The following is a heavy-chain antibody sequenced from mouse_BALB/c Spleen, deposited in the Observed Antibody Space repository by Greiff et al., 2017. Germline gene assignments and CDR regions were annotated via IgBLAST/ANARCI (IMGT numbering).Heavy chain of an antibody. CDR2: ISDGGSYT. Sequence: EVQRVESGGGLVKPGGSLKLSCAASGFTFSDYYMYWVRQTPEKRLEWVATISDGGSYTYYPDSVKGRFTISRDNAKNNLYLQISSLKSEDTAMYYCARDALYGKRVYAMDYWGQGTSVTVSS. CDR3: ARDALYGKRVYAMDY. V-gene: IGHV5-4*02. D-gene: IGHD2-1*01. J-gene: IGHJ4*01. CDR1: GFTFSDYY.